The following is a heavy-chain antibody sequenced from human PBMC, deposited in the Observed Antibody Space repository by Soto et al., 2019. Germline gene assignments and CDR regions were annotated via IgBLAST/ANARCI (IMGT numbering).Heavy chain of an antibody. CDR1: GFTFSSYS. J-gene: IGHJ3*02. CDR2: ISSSSSTI. CDR3: AFGLGNYGDYRWGSTAFDI. D-gene: IGHD4-17*01. Sequence: GGSLRLSCAASGFTFSSYSMNWVRQAPGKGLEWVSSISSSSSTIYYADSVKGRFTISRDNAKNSLYLQMNSLRAEDTALYYCAFGLGNYGDYRWGSTAFDIWGQGTMVTVSS. V-gene: IGHV3-21*04.